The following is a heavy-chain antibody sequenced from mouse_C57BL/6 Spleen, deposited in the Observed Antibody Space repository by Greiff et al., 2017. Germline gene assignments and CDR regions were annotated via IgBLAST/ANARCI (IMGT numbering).Heavy chain of an antibody. V-gene: IGHV2-5*01. J-gene: IGHJ4*01. CDR2: IWRGGST. D-gene: IGHD1-1*01. CDR1: GFSLTSYG. CDR3: AKKDYGSSYSAMDY. Sequence: VKLVESGPGLVQPSQSLSITCTVSGFSLTSYGVHWVRQSPGKGLEWLGVIWRGGSTDYNAAFMSRLSITKDNSKSQVFFKMNSLQADDTAIYYCAKKDYGSSYSAMDYWGQGTSVTVSS.